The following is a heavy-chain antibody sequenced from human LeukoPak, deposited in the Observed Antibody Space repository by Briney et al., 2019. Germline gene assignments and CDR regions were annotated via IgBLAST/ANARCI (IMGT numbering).Heavy chain of an antibody. V-gene: IGHV1-69*13. CDR2: IIPIFGTA. D-gene: IGHD1-26*01. Sequence: GASVKVSCKASGGTFSSYAISWVRQAPGQGLEWMGGIIPIFGTANYAQKFQGRVTITADESTSTAYMELSSLRSEDTAVYYCARDDPNSGSHDYWGQGTLVTVSS. CDR3: ARDDPNSGSHDY. CDR1: GGTFSSYA. J-gene: IGHJ4*02.